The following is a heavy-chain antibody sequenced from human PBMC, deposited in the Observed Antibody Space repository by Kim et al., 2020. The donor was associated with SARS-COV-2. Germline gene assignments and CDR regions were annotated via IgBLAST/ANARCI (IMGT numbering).Heavy chain of an antibody. CDR2: ISSSSSYI. CDR1: GFTFSSYG. V-gene: IGHV3-21*04. D-gene: IGHD6-19*01. J-gene: IGHJ4*02. CDR3: ARVRTSGCSHLDY. Sequence: GGSLRLSCAASGFTFSSYGMNWVRQAPGKGLEWISSISSSSSYIYYADSVKGRFTISRDNARASLYLQMNSLRAEDTAVYYCARVRTSGCSHLDYWGQAT.